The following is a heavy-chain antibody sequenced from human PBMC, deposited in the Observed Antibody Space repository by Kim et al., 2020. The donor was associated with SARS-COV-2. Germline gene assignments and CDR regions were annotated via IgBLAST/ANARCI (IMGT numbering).Heavy chain of an antibody. CDR3: ANPRQPDY. J-gene: IGHJ4*02. Sequence: GGSLRLSCAASGFTFSNYGMSWVRQAPGKGLEWVSGISGSGDTTTYADSVKGRFTVSRDNSKNPLYLQRSSLRAEDTAIYYCANPRQPDYWGQGTLVTVS. CDR2: ISGSGDTT. D-gene: IGHD6-13*01. CDR1: GFTFSNYG. V-gene: IGHV3-23*01.